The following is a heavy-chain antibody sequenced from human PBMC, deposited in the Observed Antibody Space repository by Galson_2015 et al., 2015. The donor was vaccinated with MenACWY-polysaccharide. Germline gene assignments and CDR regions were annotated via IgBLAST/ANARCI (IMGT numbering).Heavy chain of an antibody. V-gene: IGHV3-74*01. CDR1: GFTFSRFW. J-gene: IGHJ3*02. CDR3: ARDEWSHAFDI. CDR2: INSDGSST. D-gene: IGHD3-3*01. Sequence: LRLSCAASGFTFSRFWMHWVRQAPGKGLVWVSRINSDGSSTTYADSVKGRFTISRDNAKNTLYLQMNSLRAEDTAVYYSARDEWSHAFDIWGQGTIVTVSS.